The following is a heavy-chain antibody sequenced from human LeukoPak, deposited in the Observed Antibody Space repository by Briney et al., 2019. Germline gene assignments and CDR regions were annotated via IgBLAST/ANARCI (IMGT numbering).Heavy chain of an antibody. D-gene: IGHD6-13*01. Sequence: GGSLRLSCAASGFTFSSYSIHWVRQAPGKGLEWVAVISYDGSNKYYADSVKGRFTISRDNSKNTLYLQMNSLRAEDTAVYYCARGGPAAGRFDYWGQGTLATVSS. V-gene: IGHV3-30*03. J-gene: IGHJ4*02. CDR1: GFTFSSYS. CDR3: ARGGPAAGRFDY. CDR2: ISYDGSNK.